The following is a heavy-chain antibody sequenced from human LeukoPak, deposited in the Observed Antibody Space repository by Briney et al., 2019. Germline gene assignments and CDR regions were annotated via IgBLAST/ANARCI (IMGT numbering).Heavy chain of an antibody. CDR2: IIPILGIA. V-gene: IGHV1-69*04. Sequence: GASVKVSCKASGGTFSSYAISWVRQAPGQGLEWMGRIIPILGIANYAQKFQGRVTITAGKSTSTAYMELSSLRSEDTAVYYCARYYYDSSGYDFDYWGQGTLVTVSS. D-gene: IGHD3-22*01. CDR1: GGTFSSYA. J-gene: IGHJ4*02. CDR3: ARYYYDSSGYDFDY.